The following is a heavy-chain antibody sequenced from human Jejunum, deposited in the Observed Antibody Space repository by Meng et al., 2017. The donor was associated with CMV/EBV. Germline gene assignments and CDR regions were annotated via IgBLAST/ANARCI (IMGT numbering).Heavy chain of an antibody. CDR1: TSSYY. V-gene: IGHV4-39*07. Sequence: TSSYYWAWIRPPPGKGLEWIGSLYYGGDTYYNPSLKSRVTISGDTSKNQFSLKLSSVTAADTAVYYCARETVAYCISSSCLDAFDIWGQGTMVTVSS. CDR2: LYYGGDT. J-gene: IGHJ3*02. D-gene: IGHD2-2*01. CDR3: ARETVAYCISSSCLDAFDI.